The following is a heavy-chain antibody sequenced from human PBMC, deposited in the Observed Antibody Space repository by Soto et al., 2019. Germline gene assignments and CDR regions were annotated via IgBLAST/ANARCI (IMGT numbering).Heavy chain of an antibody. V-gene: IGHV4-34*01. Sequence: SETLSLTCAVYGGSFSGYYWSWIRQPPGKGLEWIGEINHSGSTNYNPSLKSRVTISVDTSKNQFSLKLSSVTAADTAVYYCERARSLEWSIYYYGMDVWGQGTTVPVYS. D-gene: IGHD3-3*01. J-gene: IGHJ6*02. CDR1: GGSFSGYY. CDR3: ERARSLEWSIYYYGMDV. CDR2: INHSGST.